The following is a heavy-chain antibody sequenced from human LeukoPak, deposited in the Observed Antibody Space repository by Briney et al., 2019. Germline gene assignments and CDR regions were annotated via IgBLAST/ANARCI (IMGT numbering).Heavy chain of an antibody. CDR1: GFTFSTYS. V-gene: IGHV3-74*01. J-gene: IGHJ4*02. Sequence: GGSLRLSCAASGFTFSTYSMNWVRQAPGKGLVWVSRISGDGSSTTYADSVKGRFTISRDNAKNTLYLQMNSLSAEDTAVYYCARRHLPVETNDRDDYWGQGTLVTVSS. CDR3: ARRHLPVETNDRDDY. CDR2: ISGDGSST. D-gene: IGHD6-19*01.